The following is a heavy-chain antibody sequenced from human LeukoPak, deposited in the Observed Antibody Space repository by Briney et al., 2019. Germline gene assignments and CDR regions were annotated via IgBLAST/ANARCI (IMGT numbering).Heavy chain of an antibody. CDR2: IWYDVGNK. D-gene: IGHD4-17*01. V-gene: IGHV3-33*01. Sequence: GGSLRLSCAASGFTFSSYGMHWVRQAPGKGLEWVGVIWYDVGNKYYADSVKGRFTISRDNSKNTLYLQMNSLRAQATAVYYCERDQGTTDYGEIYCYYSGMDVWGQGTTVTVSS. CDR1: GFTFSSYG. J-gene: IGHJ6*02. CDR3: ERDQGTTDYGEIYCYYSGMDV.